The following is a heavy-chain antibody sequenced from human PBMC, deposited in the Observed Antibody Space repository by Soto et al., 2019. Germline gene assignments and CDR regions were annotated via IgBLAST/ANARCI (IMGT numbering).Heavy chain of an antibody. CDR2: IDYNGST. CDR1: GGSISSGGYH. Sequence: QVQLQESGPGLVKPSQTLSLTCTVSGGSISSGGYHWSWIRQHPGKGLEWIGYIDYNGSTYYNPSLKSRVTISIDTSKHQFSLKLSSVTAADTAMYYCARFQRYYGLDVWGQGTTVTVSS. CDR3: ARFQRYYGLDV. D-gene: IGHD6-25*01. J-gene: IGHJ6*02. V-gene: IGHV4-31*03.